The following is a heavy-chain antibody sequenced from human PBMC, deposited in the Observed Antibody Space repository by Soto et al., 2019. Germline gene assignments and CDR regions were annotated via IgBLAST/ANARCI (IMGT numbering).Heavy chain of an antibody. CDR2: INHSGST. CDR3: ARVGELSDIVATIPPHFDY. D-gene: IGHD5-12*01. V-gene: IGHV4-34*01. J-gene: IGHJ4*02. CDR1: GGSFSGYY. Sequence: SETLSLTCAVYGGSFSGYYWSWIRQPPGKGLEWIGEINHSGSTNYNPSLKIRVTISVDTSKNQFSLKLSSVTAADTAVYYCARVGELSDIVATIPPHFDYWGQGTLVTVSS.